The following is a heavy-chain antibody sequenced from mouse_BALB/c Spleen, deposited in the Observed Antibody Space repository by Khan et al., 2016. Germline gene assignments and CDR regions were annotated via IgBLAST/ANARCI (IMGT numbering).Heavy chain of an antibody. CDR1: GYSFTGYY. CDR2: VNPNTGGT. D-gene: IGHD1-1*01. V-gene: IGHV1-26*01. J-gene: IGHJ4*01. Sequence: VQLQQPGPDLVKPGASVKISCKASGYSFTGYYIYWVKQSHGKSLEWIGRVNPNTGGTSYNQKFKGKAVLTIDKSSTTAYMELRSLTSEDSAVYYCLRDAMDYWGQGTSVTVSS. CDR3: LRDAMDY.